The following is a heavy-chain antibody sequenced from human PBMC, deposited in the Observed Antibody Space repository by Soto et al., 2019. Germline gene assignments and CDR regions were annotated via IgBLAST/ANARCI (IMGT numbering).Heavy chain of an antibody. D-gene: IGHD4-4*01. CDR1: GGTFSSYA. Sequence: SVKVSCKASGGTFSSYAISWVRQAPGQGLEWMGGIIPIFGKANYAKNFQCMVTITADESTSTAYMELSSLRSEDTAVYYCAKSNHGARALDIGGQGT. CDR3: AKSNHGARALDI. J-gene: IGHJ3*02. V-gene: IGHV1-69*13. CDR2: IIPIFGKA.